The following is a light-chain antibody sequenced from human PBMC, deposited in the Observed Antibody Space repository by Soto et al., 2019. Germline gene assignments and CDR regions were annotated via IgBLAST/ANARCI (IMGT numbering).Light chain of an antibody. CDR1: SSDVGAYNY. Sequence: QSVLTQPASVSGSPGQSITISCTGTSSDVGAYNYVSWYQLHPGKAPKLIISEVSNRPSGVSSRFSGSKSASTASLTISGLQPEDEADYYCSSYTLTSTQVFGTGTKVTVL. V-gene: IGLV2-14*01. J-gene: IGLJ1*01. CDR2: EVS. CDR3: SSYTLTSTQV.